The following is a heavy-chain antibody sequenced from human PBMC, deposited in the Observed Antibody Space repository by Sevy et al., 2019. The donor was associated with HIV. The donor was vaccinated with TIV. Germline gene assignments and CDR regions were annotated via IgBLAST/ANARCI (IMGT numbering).Heavy chain of an antibody. CDR3: GGEVGEGSSWHIDY. CDR2: IYYSGST. V-gene: IGHV4-59*01. CDR1: GGSISSYY. D-gene: IGHD6-13*01. J-gene: IGHJ4*02. Sequence: SETLSLTCTVSGGSISSYYWSWIRQPPGKGLEWIGYIYYSGSTNYNPSLKSRVTISVDTSKNQFSLKLSPVTAADTAVYYCGGEVGEGSSWHIDYWGQGTLVTVSS.